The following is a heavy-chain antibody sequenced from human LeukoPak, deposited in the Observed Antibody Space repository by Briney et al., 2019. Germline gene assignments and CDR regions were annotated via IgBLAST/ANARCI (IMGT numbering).Heavy chain of an antibody. Sequence: PGGTLRLSCAASGFTFSDYYMSWVRQAPGKGLEWVSYISNGGSSIYYADSVQGRFTLSRDNAKSSVYLQMNSLRAEDTAVYYCARERASFDFWSPYYSSWGQRTLVTLPS. CDR3: ARERASFDFWSPYYSS. J-gene: IGHJ5*02. CDR2: ISNGGSSI. D-gene: IGHD3-3*01. CDR1: GFTFSDYY. V-gene: IGHV3-11*01.